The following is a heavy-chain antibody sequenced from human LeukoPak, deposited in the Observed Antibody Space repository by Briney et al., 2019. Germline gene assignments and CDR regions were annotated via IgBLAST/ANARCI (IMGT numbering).Heavy chain of an antibody. CDR2: INPSGGST. V-gene: IGHV1-46*01. J-gene: IGHJ6*03. D-gene: IGHD3-10*01. Sequence: GASVKVSCKASGYILTNYHIHWVRQAPGQGLEWMGIINPSGGSTKYAQNFQGRVTMARDTPTSTVYLELSSLRSEDTAVYYCARAMVRGVIIPPYYYYMDVWGKGTTVTVSS. CDR1: GYILTNYH. CDR3: ARAMVRGVIIPPYYYYMDV.